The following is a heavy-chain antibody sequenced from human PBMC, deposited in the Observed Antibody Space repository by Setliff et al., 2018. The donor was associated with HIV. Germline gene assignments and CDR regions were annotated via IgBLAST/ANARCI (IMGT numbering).Heavy chain of an antibody. V-gene: IGHV3-30*04. CDR1: GFTFSNYA. CDR3: AKAPGWLFLSHY. J-gene: IGHJ4*02. CDR2: ISYDGNYK. Sequence: GGSLRLSCAVSGFTFSNYAMHWVRQASGKGLEWVAVISYDGNYKYYSDSVKGRFTISRDNSKNTLYLQMNSLRVEDTAIYYCAKAPGWLFLSHYWGQGTLVTVSS. D-gene: IGHD3-22*01.